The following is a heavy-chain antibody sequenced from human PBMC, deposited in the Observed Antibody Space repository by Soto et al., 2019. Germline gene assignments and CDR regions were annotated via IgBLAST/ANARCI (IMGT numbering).Heavy chain of an antibody. V-gene: IGHV1-18*01. D-gene: IGHD3-22*01. CDR3: ARAPRIPRYSSGGGGLDP. CDR2: VSAEDGST. Sequence: QAQLVQSGPEVKQPGASVKISCKASGYTFISYAISWVRQAPGQGLQWMGWVSAEDGSTNYAERIQGRVTMTTDHPTTPAYRELRSLRYAATAVYYCARAPRIPRYSSGGGGLDPWGQGTPVTVSS. CDR1: GYTFISYA. J-gene: IGHJ5*02.